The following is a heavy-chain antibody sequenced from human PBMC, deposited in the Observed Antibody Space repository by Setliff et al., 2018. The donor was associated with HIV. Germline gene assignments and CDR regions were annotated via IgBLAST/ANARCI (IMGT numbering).Heavy chain of an antibody. V-gene: IGHV4-34*01. Sequence: SETLSLTCAVYGGSFTNYFWSWIRQSPGKGLEWIGEINHSGRTKYNPSLKSRVTISVDTSKNQFSLKLSSVTAADTAVYYCARGHCSGTNCYGVDYYGMDVWGQGTTVTVSS. J-gene: IGHJ6*02. CDR3: ARGHCSGTNCYGVDYYGMDV. D-gene: IGHD2-2*01. CDR1: GGSFTNYF. CDR2: INHSGRT.